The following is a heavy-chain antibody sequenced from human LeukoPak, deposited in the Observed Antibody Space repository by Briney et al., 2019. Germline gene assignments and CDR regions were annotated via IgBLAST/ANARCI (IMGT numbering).Heavy chain of an antibody. Sequence: KTGGSLRLSCAASGFTFSDYYMTWIRQAPGKGLEWVSYISSSGSTIKYADSVKGRFTISRDNAKNSLYLQMNSLRAEDTAVYYCARDEEGYKGVGYYYYMDVWGKGTTVTVSS. J-gene: IGHJ6*03. V-gene: IGHV3-11*01. CDR1: GFTFSDYY. D-gene: IGHD5-24*01. CDR2: ISSSGSTI. CDR3: ARDEEGYKGVGYYYYMDV.